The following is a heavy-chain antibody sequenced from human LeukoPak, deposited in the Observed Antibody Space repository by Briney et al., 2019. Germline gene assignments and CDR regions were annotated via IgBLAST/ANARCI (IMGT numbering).Heavy chain of an antibody. CDR2: IIPIFGTA. D-gene: IGHD3-22*01. J-gene: IGHJ6*02. CDR3: ARGADSSGQRDYYYYYGMDV. V-gene: IGHV1-69*13. CDR1: GGTFSSYA. Sequence: ASVKVSCKASGGTFSSYAISWVRQAPGQGLEWMGGIIPIFGTANYAQKFQGRVTITADESTSTAYMELSSLRSEDTAVYYCARGADSSGQRDYYYYYGMDVWGQGTTVTVSS.